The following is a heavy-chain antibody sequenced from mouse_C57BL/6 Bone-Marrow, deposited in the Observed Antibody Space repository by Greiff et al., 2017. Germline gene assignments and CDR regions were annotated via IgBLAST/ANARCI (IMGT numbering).Heavy chain of an antibody. CDR2: IYPRSGNT. D-gene: IGHD2-4*01. J-gene: IGHJ4*01. CDR3: ASLGASYYYYLYYYAMDY. Sequence: VQLQQSGAELARPGASVKLSCKASGYTFTSYGISWVKQRTGQGLEWIGEIYPRSGNTYYNEKFKGKATLTADKSSSTAYMELRSLTSEDSAVXFCASLGASYYYYLYYYAMDYWGQGTSVTVSS. V-gene: IGHV1-81*01. CDR1: GYTFTSYG.